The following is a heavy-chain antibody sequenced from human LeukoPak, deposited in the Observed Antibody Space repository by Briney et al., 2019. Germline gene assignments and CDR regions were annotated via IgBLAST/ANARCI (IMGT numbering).Heavy chain of an antibody. V-gene: IGHV3-21*01. D-gene: IGHD3-10*01. J-gene: IGHJ5*02. CDR3: ARVKVALLCNWFDP. Sequence: GGSLRLSCAASGFNFRSYSMNWVRQAPGKGLEWVSSISSSSSYIYYADSVKGRFTISRDNAKNSLYLQMNSLRAEDTAVYYCARVKVALLCNWFDPWGQGTLVTVSS. CDR1: GFNFRSYS. CDR2: ISSSSSYI.